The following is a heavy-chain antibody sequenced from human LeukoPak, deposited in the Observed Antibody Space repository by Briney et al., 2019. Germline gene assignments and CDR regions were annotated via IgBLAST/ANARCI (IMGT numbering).Heavy chain of an antibody. Sequence: GGSLRLSCAASGFTFSSYSMNWVRQAPGKGLEWVSSISSSSSYIYYADSVKGRFTISRDNAKDSLCLQMNSLRAEDTAVYYCARDGVVPAAIFPFDYWGQGTLVTVSS. D-gene: IGHD2-2*02. CDR3: ARDGVVPAAIFPFDY. J-gene: IGHJ4*02. V-gene: IGHV3-21*01. CDR2: ISSSSSYI. CDR1: GFTFSSYS.